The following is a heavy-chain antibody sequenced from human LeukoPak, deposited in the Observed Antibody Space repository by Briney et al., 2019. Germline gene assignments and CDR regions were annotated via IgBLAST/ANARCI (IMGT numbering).Heavy chain of an antibody. D-gene: IGHD3-9*01. CDR2: IYYSGST. J-gene: IGHJ4*02. Sequence: SQTLSLTCTVSGGSISSGGHLWSWIRQPPGKGLEWIGSIYYSGSTYYNPSLKSRVTISVDTSENQFSLKLSSVTAADTAVYDCARYQTGYRPIYYWGQGTLVTVSS. CDR1: GGSISSGGHL. V-gene: IGHV4-31*03. CDR3: ARYQTGYRPIYY.